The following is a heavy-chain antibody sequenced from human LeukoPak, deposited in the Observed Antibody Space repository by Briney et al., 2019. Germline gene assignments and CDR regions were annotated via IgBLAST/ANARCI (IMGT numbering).Heavy chain of an antibody. CDR2: INHSGST. Sequence: GSLRLSCAASGFSVSSNYMSWIRQPPGKGLEWIGEINHSGSTNYNPSLKSRVTISVDTSKNQFSLKLSSVTAADTAVYYCTRPAYDDYWGQGTLVTVSS. J-gene: IGHJ4*02. CDR3: TRPAYDDY. D-gene: IGHD3-16*01. CDR1: GFSVSSNY. V-gene: IGHV4-34*08.